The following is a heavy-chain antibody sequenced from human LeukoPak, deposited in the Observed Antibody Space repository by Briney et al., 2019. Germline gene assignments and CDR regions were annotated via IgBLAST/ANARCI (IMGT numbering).Heavy chain of an antibody. CDR1: GFSFSPYS. D-gene: IGHD3-9*01. J-gene: IGHJ3*02. Sequence: PGGSLRLSCAASGFSFSPYSMNWLRQAPGKGLEWVSYIDSSSGTIYYADSVRGRFTISRDNAKNSLYLQMNSLRAEDTALYYCAKDYDILTGYYMSGAFDIWGQGTMVTVSS. V-gene: IGHV3-48*04. CDR2: IDSSSGTI. CDR3: AKDYDILTGYYMSGAFDI.